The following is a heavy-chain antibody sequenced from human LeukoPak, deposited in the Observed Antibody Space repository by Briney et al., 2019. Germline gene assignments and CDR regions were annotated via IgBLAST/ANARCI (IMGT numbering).Heavy chain of an antibody. J-gene: IGHJ2*01. CDR3: AREGVELGSGYSWYFDL. CDR2: ISHSGST. V-gene: IGHV4-4*02. CDR1: GGSISISNSNW. D-gene: IGHD3-22*01. Sequence: PSGTLSLTCAVSGGSISISNSNWWSWVRQPPGKGLEWIGEISHSGSTNYNPSLKSRVTISVDKSKNQFSLKLSSVTAADTAVYYCAREGVELGSGYSWYFDLWGRGTLVTVSS.